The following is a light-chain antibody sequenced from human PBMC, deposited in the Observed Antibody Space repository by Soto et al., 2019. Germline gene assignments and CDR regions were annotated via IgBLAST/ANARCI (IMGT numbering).Light chain of an antibody. CDR2: EVS. CDR3: MSYRTTNTLV. V-gene: IGLV2-14*01. Sequence: ALTQPASVSGSPGQAITISCTGTSSDVGVYNYVSWYQQHPGKVPKLMIYEVSNRPSGVSNRFSGSNSGNTASRTISGLQAEDEADYYCMSYRTTNTLVFGTGTKVTVL. J-gene: IGLJ1*01. CDR1: SSDVGVYNY.